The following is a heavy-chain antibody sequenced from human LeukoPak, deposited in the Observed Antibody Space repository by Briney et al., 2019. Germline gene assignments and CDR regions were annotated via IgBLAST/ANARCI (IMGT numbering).Heavy chain of an antibody. CDR1: RFTFSSYA. CDR2: ISGSGGST. D-gene: IGHD1-26*01. J-gene: IGHJ4*02. CDR3: ANHFQSGGYPL. Sequence: PGGSLRLSCAASRFTFSSYAMSWVRQAPGKGLEWVSAISGSGGSTYYADSVKGRFTISRDNSKNTLYLQMNSLRAEDTAVYYCANHFQSGGYPLWGQGTLVTVSS. V-gene: IGHV3-23*01.